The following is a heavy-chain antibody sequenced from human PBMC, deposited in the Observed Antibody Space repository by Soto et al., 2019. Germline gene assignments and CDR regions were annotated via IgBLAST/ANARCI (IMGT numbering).Heavy chain of an antibody. CDR2: IYHSGST. D-gene: IGHD3-10*01. V-gene: IGHV4-30-2*01. Sequence: QLPLQESGSGLVKPSQTLSLTCAVSGGSISSGGYSWSWIRQPPGKGLEWIGYIYHSGSTYYNPSLKSRVTISVDRSKNQFSLKLSSVTAADTAVYYCARASMVRGVDWFDPWGQGTLVTVSS. CDR1: GGSISSGGYS. J-gene: IGHJ5*02. CDR3: ARASMVRGVDWFDP.